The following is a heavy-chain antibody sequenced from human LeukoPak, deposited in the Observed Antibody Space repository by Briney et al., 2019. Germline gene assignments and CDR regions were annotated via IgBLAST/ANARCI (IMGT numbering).Heavy chain of an antibody. CDR2: ISSSGSTI. CDR1: GFIFSDYY. V-gene: IGHV3-11*01. D-gene: IGHD3-16*02. J-gene: IGHJ4*02. Sequence: GGSLRLSCAASGFIFSDYYMSWIRQAPGKGLEWVSYISSSGSTIYYADSVKGRFTISRDNAKNSLYLQMNSLRAEDTAVYYCARPGDDYVWGSYRFDYWGQGTLVTVSS. CDR3: ARPGDDYVWGSYRFDY.